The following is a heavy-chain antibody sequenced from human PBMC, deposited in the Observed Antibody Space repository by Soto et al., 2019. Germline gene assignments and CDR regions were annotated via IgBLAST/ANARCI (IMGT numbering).Heavy chain of an antibody. CDR1: GYTFTTYA. Sequence: ASVKVSCKASGYTFTTYATHWVRQAPGQRLEWMGWINAGNGNTKYSQKFQGRVTITRDTSASTAYMELSSLRSEDTAVYYCARAVAVAADFDYWGQGTLVTVSS. V-gene: IGHV1-3*01. CDR2: INAGNGNT. J-gene: IGHJ4*02. D-gene: IGHD6-19*01. CDR3: ARAVAVAADFDY.